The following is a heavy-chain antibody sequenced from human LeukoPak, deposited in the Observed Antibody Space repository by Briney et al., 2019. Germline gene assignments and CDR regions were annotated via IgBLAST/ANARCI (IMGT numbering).Heavy chain of an antibody. CDR3: ARRNYFSSSGSKDHFDY. CDR1: GYTFSTYW. CDR2: VFPGDSDI. Sequence: GESLKISCKASGYTFSTYWIAWVRQSPGKGLEWMGSVFPGDSDISYSPSFQGQVAISADKSINAAYLQWSSPKASDTAIYYCARRNYFSSSGSKDHFDYWGQGTLVTVSS. D-gene: IGHD6-19*01. J-gene: IGHJ4*02. V-gene: IGHV5-51*01.